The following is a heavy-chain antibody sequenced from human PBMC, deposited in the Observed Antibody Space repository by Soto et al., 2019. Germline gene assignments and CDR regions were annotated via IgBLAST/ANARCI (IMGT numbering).Heavy chain of an antibody. CDR1: GDSVSSNSAA. CDR3: ARGSWDDVSGHYYMDV. D-gene: IGHD1-1*01. CDR2: TYYRSKWYS. J-gene: IGHJ6*03. Sequence: SQTLSLTCDISGDSVSSNSAAWNWIRQTPSRGLEWLGRTYYRSKWYSNYAISVKSRVTVNPDTFKNQFSLQLNSVTPEDTAVYYCARGSWDDVSGHYYMDVWGKGTMGTVSS. V-gene: IGHV6-1*01.